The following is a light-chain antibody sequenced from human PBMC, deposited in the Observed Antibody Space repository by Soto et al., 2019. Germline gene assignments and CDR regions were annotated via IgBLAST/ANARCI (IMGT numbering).Light chain of an antibody. CDR3: QSYNSAPLT. V-gene: IGKV3-20*01. Sequence: EFVLTQSPDTLSLPPGERATLSCRASQTVTSSNVAWYQQKPGQAPRPLVYGPSTRATGVPDRFSGSGSGTDFTLTISRLEPEDFAVYYCQSYNSAPLTFGGGTKVEIK. CDR1: QTVTSSN. J-gene: IGKJ4*01. CDR2: GPS.